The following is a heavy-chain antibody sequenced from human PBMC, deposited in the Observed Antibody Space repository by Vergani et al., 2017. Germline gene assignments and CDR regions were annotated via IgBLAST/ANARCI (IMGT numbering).Heavy chain of an antibody. V-gene: IGHV4-4*07. CDR3: ARGNCGVNCPKYNWLAP. J-gene: IGHJ5*02. Sequence: QLQLQESGPGLVKPSDTLSLTCTVSGGSMSDFYWTWIRQPAGRGLEWVGRIYPNGNGNYNESLRSRLTMSIDTSRSQFSLSLSSVTAADTAVYYYARGNCGVNCPKYNWLAPWGRGILVTVSS. D-gene: IGHD2-21*01. CDR2: IYPNGNG. CDR1: GGSMSDFY.